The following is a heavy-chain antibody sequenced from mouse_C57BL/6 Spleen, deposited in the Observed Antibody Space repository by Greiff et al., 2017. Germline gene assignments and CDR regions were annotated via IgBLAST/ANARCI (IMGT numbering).Heavy chain of an antibody. J-gene: IGHJ2*01. V-gene: IGHV5-17*01. CDR2: ISSGSSTI. Sequence: EVQGVESGGGLVKPGGSLKLSCAASGFTFRDNGMHWVRQAPEKGLEWVAYISSGSSTIYYADTVKGRFTISRDNAKNTLSLQMTSLMSEDTAMYYCARDDGYYRGFDYWSQGTTLTVAS. CDR3: ARDDGYYRGFDY. CDR1: GFTFRDNG. D-gene: IGHD2-3*01.